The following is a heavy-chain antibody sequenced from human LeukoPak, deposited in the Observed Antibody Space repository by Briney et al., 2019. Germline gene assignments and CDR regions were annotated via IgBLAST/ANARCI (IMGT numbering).Heavy chain of an antibody. Sequence: GGSLRLSCAASGFTFSSYSMNWVRQAPGKGLEWVSSISSSSSYIYYADSVKGRFTISRDNAKNSLYLQMNSLRAEDTAVYYCARDPRVVSGAFDIWGQGTMVTVPS. J-gene: IGHJ3*02. CDR1: GFTFSSYS. D-gene: IGHD2-21*01. V-gene: IGHV3-21*01. CDR2: ISSSSSYI. CDR3: ARDPRVVSGAFDI.